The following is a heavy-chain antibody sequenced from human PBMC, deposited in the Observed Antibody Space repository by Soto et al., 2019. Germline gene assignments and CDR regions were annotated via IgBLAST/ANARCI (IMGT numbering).Heavy chain of an antibody. CDR3: ARGLTTVTTVRYFDY. Sequence: SETLSLTCAVYGGSFSGYYWSWIRQPPGKGLEWIGEINHSGSTNYNPSLKSRVTISVDTSKNQFSLKLSPVTAADTAVYYCARGLTTVTTVRYFDYWGQGALVTVSS. J-gene: IGHJ4*02. CDR1: GGSFSGYY. V-gene: IGHV4-34*01. CDR2: INHSGST. D-gene: IGHD4-17*01.